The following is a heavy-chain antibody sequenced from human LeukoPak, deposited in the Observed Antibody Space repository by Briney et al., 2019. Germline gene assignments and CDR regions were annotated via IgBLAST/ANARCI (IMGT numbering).Heavy chain of an antibody. Sequence: GGSLRLSCAASGFTLKNYWMSWVRQDPGKGLEWVAKIKHDGSEKQYVDSVKGRFTISRDNAKNSLYLEMNILRAEDTAVYYCARDRDASTLGLFDLWGQGTPVTVSS. V-gene: IGHV3-7*01. CDR3: ARDRDASTLGLFDL. CDR2: IKHDGSEK. D-gene: IGHD2-21*01. J-gene: IGHJ4*02. CDR1: GFTLKNYW.